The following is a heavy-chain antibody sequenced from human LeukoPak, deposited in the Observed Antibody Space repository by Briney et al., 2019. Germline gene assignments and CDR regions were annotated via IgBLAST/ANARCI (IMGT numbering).Heavy chain of an antibody. Sequence: GRSLRLSCAASGFTFSVYAMHWVRQAPGKGLEWVAFISYDGSIKYYADSVKGRFTISRDISKNTLYLQMNSLRAEDTAVYYCARGSLPDTYYYDSSGDFDYWGQGTLVTVSS. J-gene: IGHJ4*02. CDR2: ISYDGSIK. CDR1: GFTFSVYA. D-gene: IGHD3-22*01. CDR3: ARGSLPDTYYYDSSGDFDY. V-gene: IGHV3-30-3*01.